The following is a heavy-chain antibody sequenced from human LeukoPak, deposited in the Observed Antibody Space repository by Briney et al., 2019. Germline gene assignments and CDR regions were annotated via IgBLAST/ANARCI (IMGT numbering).Heavy chain of an antibody. J-gene: IGHJ3*02. D-gene: IGHD3-22*01. CDR3: ARGPYSYDSSGAFDI. CDR1: GGSFSGHY. V-gene: IGHV4-34*01. CDR2: IDHTGST. Sequence: PSETLSLTCAVYGGSFSGHYWSWIRQPPGKGLEWIGEIDHTGSTNYNPSLKSRVTMSVDTSKNQFSLKLSSVTAADTAVYFCARGPYSYDSSGAFDIWGQGTMVTVSS.